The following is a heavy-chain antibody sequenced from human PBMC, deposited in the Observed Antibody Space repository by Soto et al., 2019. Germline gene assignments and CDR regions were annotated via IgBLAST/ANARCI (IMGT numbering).Heavy chain of an antibody. Sequence: GGSLRLSCAATGFTFSSYSMNWVRQAPGKGLEWVSSISSSSYIYYADSVKGRFTISRDNAKNSLYLQMNSLRAEDTAVYYCARTGIAVAGTRGGYWGQGTLVTVSS. J-gene: IGHJ4*02. D-gene: IGHD6-19*01. CDR1: GFTFSSYS. CDR2: ISSSSYI. V-gene: IGHV3-21*01. CDR3: ARTGIAVAGTRGGY.